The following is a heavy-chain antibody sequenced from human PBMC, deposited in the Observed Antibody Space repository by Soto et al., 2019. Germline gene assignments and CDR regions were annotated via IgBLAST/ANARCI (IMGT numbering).Heavy chain of an antibody. CDR1: GFTFSSYV. J-gene: IGHJ4*02. V-gene: IGHV3-30-3*01. CDR3: ARDRRDGYNAIDY. D-gene: IGHD5-12*01. Sequence: GSLSLACAASGFTFSSYVMHWVRQAPVNVLEMVAVISYDGSNKYYADSVKGRFTISRDNSKNTLYLQMNSLRAEDTAVYYCARDRRDGYNAIDYWGQGTLVTVSS. CDR2: ISYDGSNK.